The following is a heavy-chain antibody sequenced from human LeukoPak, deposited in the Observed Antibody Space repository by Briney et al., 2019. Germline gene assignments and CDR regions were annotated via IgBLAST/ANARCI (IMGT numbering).Heavy chain of an antibody. J-gene: IGHJ4*02. CDR2: IKNKANSYTT. CDR3: TRLSRYGNRWYYVDY. D-gene: IGHD6-13*01. Sequence: GGSLRLSCAASGLTFSKSALTWVRQAPGKGLEWVGRIKNKANSYTTLYAASVKGRFTISRDDSKNSLYLQMNSLKTEDTAVYYCTRLSRYGNRWYYVDYWGQGTLVTVSS. V-gene: IGHV3-72*01. CDR1: GLTFSKSA.